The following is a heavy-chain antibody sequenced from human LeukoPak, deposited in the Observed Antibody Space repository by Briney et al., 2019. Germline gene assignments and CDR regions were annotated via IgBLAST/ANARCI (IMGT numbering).Heavy chain of an antibody. D-gene: IGHD3-16*02. CDR3: ARDTLSVFDY. V-gene: IGHV4-59*01. CDR1: GGSISSYY. J-gene: IGHJ4*02. Sequence: SETLSITCTVSGGSISSYYWSWIRQPPGKGLEWIGYIYYSGSTNYNPSLKSRVTISVDTSKNQFSLKLSSVTAADTAVYYCARDTLSVFDYWGQGTLVTVSS. CDR2: IYYSGST.